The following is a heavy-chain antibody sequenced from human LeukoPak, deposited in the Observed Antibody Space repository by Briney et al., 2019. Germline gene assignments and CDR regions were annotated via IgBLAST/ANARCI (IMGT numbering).Heavy chain of an antibody. J-gene: IGHJ4*02. CDR3: ARLEDSVTTFDY. CDR2: ISSSSSYI. Sequence: GGSLRLSCAASGFTFSSYSMNWVRQAPGKGLEWVSSISSSSSYIYYADSVKGRFTISRDNAKNSLYLQMNSLRAEDTAVYYCARLEDSVTTFDYWGQGTLVTVSS. D-gene: IGHD4-11*01. V-gene: IGHV3-21*01. CDR1: GFTFSSYS.